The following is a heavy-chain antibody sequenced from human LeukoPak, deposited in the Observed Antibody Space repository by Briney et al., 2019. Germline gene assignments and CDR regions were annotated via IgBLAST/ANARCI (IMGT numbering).Heavy chain of an antibody. Sequence: SETLSLTCAVYGASVCGFYWSWIRNPPGKGLEWIGQINHSGSTNYNPSLKSRVTISVHTSKNQSSLKLSSVTAADTAVYYCARGSTYWGQGTLVTVSS. CDR1: GASVCGFY. CDR2: INHSGST. D-gene: IGHD1-1*01. V-gene: IGHV4-34*01. CDR3: ARGSTY. J-gene: IGHJ4*02.